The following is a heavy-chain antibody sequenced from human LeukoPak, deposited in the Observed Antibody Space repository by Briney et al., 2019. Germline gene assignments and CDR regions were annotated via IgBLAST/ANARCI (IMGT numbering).Heavy chain of an antibody. J-gene: IGHJ5*02. CDR1: GYSFTNYW. V-gene: IGHV5-10-1*01. Sequence: GESLKISCKGFGYSFTNYWITWVRQMPGTGLEWMGRIDPRDSYNNYSPSFQGHVTISVDKSINTVYLHWNSLKASDTAMYYCARLGEEWLVHNWFDPWGQGTLVTVSS. CDR2: IDPRDSYN. D-gene: IGHD6-19*01. CDR3: ARLGEEWLVHNWFDP.